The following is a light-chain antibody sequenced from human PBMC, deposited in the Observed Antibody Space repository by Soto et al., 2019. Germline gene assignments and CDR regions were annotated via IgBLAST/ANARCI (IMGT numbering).Light chain of an antibody. V-gene: IGKV1-27*01. CDR3: QKYNSGPPWT. CDR1: QCIRNS. J-gene: IGKJ1*01. CDR2: AAS. Sequence: DIQMTQSPSSLSASVGDGVSITCRASQCIRNSLAWYQQKPGKVPKLLIYAASTWESGVPSRFSGSGYGTDFTLTISGLQPEYVSTSFCQKYNSGPPWTFGTGTKVEIK.